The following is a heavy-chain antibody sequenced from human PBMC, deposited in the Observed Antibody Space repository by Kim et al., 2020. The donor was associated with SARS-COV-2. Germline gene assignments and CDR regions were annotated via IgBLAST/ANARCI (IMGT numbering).Heavy chain of an antibody. D-gene: IGHD2-21*02. CDR2: MSPNRLNT. CDR3: ARGVTAGVDI. J-gene: IGHJ3*02. CDR1: GYNFTSFE. Sequence: ASVKVSCKASGYNFTSFEINWVRQATGQGLEWMGRMSPNRLNTGSAQKFQGRVTMSTDISITTAYMELSRLTSEDTAVYYCARGVTAGVDIWGQGTMVTV. V-gene: IGHV1-8*01.